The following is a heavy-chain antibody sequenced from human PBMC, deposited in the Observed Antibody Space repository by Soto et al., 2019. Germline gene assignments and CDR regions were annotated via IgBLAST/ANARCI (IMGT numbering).Heavy chain of an antibody. D-gene: IGHD6-13*01. J-gene: IGHJ4*02. CDR3: ARAPGGPGIAEY. CDR1: GYTFTSYA. Sequence: QVQLVQSGAEEKKPGASVKVSCKASGYTFTSYAMDWVRQAPGQRLEWMGWINAGNGNTKYSQKFQGRVTITRDTSASTAYMELSSLRSEDTAVYDCARAPGGPGIAEYWGQGTLVTVSS. CDR2: INAGNGNT. V-gene: IGHV1-3*05.